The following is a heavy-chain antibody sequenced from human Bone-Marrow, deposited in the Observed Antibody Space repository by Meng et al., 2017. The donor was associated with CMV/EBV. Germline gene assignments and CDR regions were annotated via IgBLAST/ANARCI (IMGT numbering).Heavy chain of an antibody. CDR2: INHSGST. J-gene: IGHJ4*02. CDR1: GGFFSGYY. D-gene: IGHD2-2*01. Sequence: SETLSLTCAVYGGFFSGYYWSWIRQPPGKGLEWIGEINHSGSTNYNPSLKSRVTISVDTSKNQFSLKLSSVTAADTAVYYCARSYCSSTSCYANLFDYWGQGTRVTVSS. V-gene: IGHV4-34*01. CDR3: ARSYCSSTSCYANLFDY.